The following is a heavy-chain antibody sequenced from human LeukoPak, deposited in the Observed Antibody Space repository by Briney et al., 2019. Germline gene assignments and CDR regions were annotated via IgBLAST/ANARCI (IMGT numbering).Heavy chain of an antibody. CDR3: ARGKGAFDI. CDR1: GGSVSHSNW. J-gene: IGHJ3*02. Sequence: SETLSLTCAVSGGSVSHSNWWTWVRQPPGKGLEWIGYIYYSGSTNYSPSLKSRVTISVDTSKNQFSLKLSSVTAADTAVYYCARGKGAFDIWGQGTMVTVSS. CDR2: IYYSGST. V-gene: IGHV4-59*02.